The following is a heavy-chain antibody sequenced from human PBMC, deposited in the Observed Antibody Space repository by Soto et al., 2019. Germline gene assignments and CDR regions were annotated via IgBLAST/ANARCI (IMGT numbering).Heavy chain of an antibody. Sequence: QVQLVQSGAEVKKPGSSVKVSCKASGGTFSSYTINWVRQAPGQGLEWMGRIIPTLDIADYTHKFQGRVTITADKSTSTVYMELSSLRSEDRAVYYCAREYSSSSSDWFDPWGQGTLVTVSS. J-gene: IGHJ5*02. CDR2: IIPTLDIA. CDR3: AREYSSSSSDWFDP. V-gene: IGHV1-69*08. CDR1: GGTFSSYT. D-gene: IGHD6-6*01.